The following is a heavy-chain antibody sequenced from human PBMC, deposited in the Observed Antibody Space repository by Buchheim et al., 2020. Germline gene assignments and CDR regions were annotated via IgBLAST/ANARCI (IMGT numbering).Heavy chain of an antibody. CDR2: ISSGAGGI. V-gene: IGHV3-23*01. D-gene: IGHD6-19*01. CDR1: GYTFSNYA. Sequence: EVQLLESGGGLVQPGGSVRLSCVGSGYTFSNYAMSWVRQAPGKGLEWVSAISSGAGGIKYADSVKGRFTISRDNSRTTLYLQMNSLTAEDTAIYYCAKDGYSSGWGFDYWGQGT. J-gene: IGHJ4*02. CDR3: AKDGYSSGWGFDY.